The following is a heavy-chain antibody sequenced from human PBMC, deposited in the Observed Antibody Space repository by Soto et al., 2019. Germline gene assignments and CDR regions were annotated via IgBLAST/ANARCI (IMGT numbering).Heavy chain of an antibody. CDR3: ARENWYSMDV. CDR1: GFTFRSYF. Sequence: EVQLVESGGGSVQPGGSLRLSCAASGFTFRSYFMAWVRQAPGKGLVLVSQVTGDGSTTNYADSVRGRFTISRDNAKNTLYLQMNSVRDEDTAIYYCARENWYSMDVWGQGTTVTVSS. CDR2: VTGDGSTT. V-gene: IGHV3-74*01. D-gene: IGHD1-20*01. J-gene: IGHJ6*02.